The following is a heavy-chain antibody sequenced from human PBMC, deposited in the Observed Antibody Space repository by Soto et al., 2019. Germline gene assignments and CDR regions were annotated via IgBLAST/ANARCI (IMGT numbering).Heavy chain of an antibody. Sequence: SETLSLTCTVSGGSISSYYWSWIRQPPGKGLEWIGYIYYSGSTNYNPSLKSRVTISVDTSKNQFSLKLSSVTAADTAVYYCASRVGYDGSPMPGAFDIWGQGTMVTVSS. CDR2: IYYSGST. CDR3: ASRVGYDGSPMPGAFDI. J-gene: IGHJ3*02. V-gene: IGHV4-59*08. CDR1: GGSISSYY. D-gene: IGHD2-8*02.